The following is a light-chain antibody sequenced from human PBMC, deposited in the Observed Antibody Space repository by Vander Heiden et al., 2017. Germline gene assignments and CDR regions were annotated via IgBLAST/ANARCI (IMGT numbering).Light chain of an antibody. V-gene: IGLV2-14*03. CDR3: SSYTTAGTRL. CDR1: SSDVGGYDS. Sequence: QSALTQPASVSGSLGQSITISCAGTSSDVGGYDSVSWYQQHPGKAPKLMIYDVTYRPSGVSSRFSGSKSGNTASLTISGLQAEDESDYYCSSYTTAGTRLFGTGTKVTVL. CDR2: DVT. J-gene: IGLJ1*01.